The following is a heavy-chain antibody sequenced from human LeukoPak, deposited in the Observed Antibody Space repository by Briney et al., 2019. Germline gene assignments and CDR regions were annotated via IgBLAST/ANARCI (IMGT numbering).Heavy chain of an antibody. J-gene: IGHJ5*02. V-gene: IGHV4-34*01. CDR1: GGSFSDYY. Sequence: SETLSLTCAVYGGSFSDYYWSWIRQPPGKGLEWIGEINHSGSTNYNPSLKSRVTISVDTSKNQFSLKLSSVTAADTAVYYCAQGHDYGDYLNWFDPWGQGTLGTGS. CDR3: AQGHDYGDYLNWFDP. CDR2: INHSGST. D-gene: IGHD4-17*01.